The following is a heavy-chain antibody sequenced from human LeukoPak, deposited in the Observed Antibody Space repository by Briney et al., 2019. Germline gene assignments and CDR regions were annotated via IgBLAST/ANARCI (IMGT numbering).Heavy chain of an antibody. D-gene: IGHD4-17*01. CDR3: ARGYGDFRVEGRYFHS. CDR2: IYTSGST. V-gene: IGHV4-61*02. Sequence: SETLSLTCTVSGGSISSGSYYWSWIRQPAGKGLEWIGRIYTSGSTNYNPSLKSRVTISVDTSKNQFSLKLSPVTAADTAVYYCARGYGDFRVEGRYFHSWGQGTLVTVSS. CDR1: GGSISSGSYY. J-gene: IGHJ4*02.